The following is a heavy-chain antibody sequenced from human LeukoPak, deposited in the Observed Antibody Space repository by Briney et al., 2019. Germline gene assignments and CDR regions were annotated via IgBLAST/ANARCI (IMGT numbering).Heavy chain of an antibody. Sequence: SETLSLTCAVYGGSFSGYYWSRIRQPPGKGLEWIGEINHSGSTNYNPSLKSRVTISVDTSKNQFSLKLSSVTAADTAVYYCARGYSSSWYWMGLNAFDIWGQGTMVTISS. J-gene: IGHJ3*02. D-gene: IGHD6-13*01. V-gene: IGHV4-34*01. CDR3: ARGYSSSWYWMGLNAFDI. CDR2: INHSGST. CDR1: GGSFSGYY.